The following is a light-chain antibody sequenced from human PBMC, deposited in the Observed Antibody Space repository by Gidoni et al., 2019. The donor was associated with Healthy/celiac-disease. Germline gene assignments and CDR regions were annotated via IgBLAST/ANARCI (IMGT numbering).Light chain of an antibody. CDR1: SSDVGGYNY. CDR2: EVS. J-gene: IGLJ2*01. V-gene: IGLV2-14*01. CDR3: SSYTSSSTLDVV. Sequence: QSALTQPASVSGSPGQSITISCTGTSSDVGGYNYVSCYQQHPGKAPKLMIYEVSNRPSGVSNRFSGFKSGNTASLTISGLQAEDEADYYCSSYTSSSTLDVVFGGGTKRTVL.